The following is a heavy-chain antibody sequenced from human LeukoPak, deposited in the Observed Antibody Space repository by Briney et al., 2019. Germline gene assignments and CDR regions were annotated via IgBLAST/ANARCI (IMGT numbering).Heavy chain of an antibody. D-gene: IGHD6-13*01. CDR1: GYTFTSYG. CDR3: ARSGRAAADTQYYYYMDV. V-gene: IGHV1-18*01. J-gene: IGHJ6*03. Sequence: ASVKVSCKASGYTFTSYGISWVRQAPGQGLEWMGWISAYNGNTNYAQKLQGRVTITADESTSTAYMELSSLRSEDTAVYYCARSGRAAADTQYYYYMDVWGKGTTVTISS. CDR2: ISAYNGNT.